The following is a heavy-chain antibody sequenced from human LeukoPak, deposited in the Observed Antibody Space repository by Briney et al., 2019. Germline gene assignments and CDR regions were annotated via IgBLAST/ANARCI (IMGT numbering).Heavy chain of an antibody. CDR2: ISAYNGNT. Sequence: ASVKVSCKASGYTFTSYGISWVRQAPGQGLEWMGWISAYNGNTNYAQKLQGRVTMTTDTSTSTAYMELRSLRSDDTAVYYCARGHDYGDYWGVRVEYNWFDPWGQGTLVTVSS. CDR3: ARGHDYGDYWGVRVEYNWFDP. CDR1: GYTFTSYG. D-gene: IGHD4-17*01. V-gene: IGHV1-18*01. J-gene: IGHJ5*02.